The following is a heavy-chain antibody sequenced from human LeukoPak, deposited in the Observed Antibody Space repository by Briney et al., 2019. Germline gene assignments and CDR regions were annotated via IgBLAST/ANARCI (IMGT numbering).Heavy chain of an antibody. CDR3: AKDLLGGSGSYYSYFEY. V-gene: IGHV3-23*01. CDR2: ISGTGFST. Sequence: GGPLRLSCAASGFTFSSYAMSYLRQAPGKGLECVSPISGTGFSTYYADSVKSRFTTSRDNSKKALYLQMSSLRAGDTAVYYCAKDLLGGSGSYYSYFEYWGQGTLVTVSS. CDR1: GFTFSSYA. J-gene: IGHJ4*02. D-gene: IGHD1-26*01.